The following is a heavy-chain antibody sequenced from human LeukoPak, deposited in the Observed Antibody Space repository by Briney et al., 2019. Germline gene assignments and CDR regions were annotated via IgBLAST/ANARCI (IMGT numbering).Heavy chain of an antibody. CDR1: GYTFTSYG. CDR2: ISTYNGNT. CDR3: ARDLPYSSSWESIDY. J-gene: IGHJ4*02. Sequence: GASVTVSCKASGYTFTSYGINWVRQAPGQGLEWMGWISTYNGNTNYAQKIQGRVTMTTDTSTSTAYMELRSLTSDDTAVYYCARDLPYSSSWESIDYWGQGTLVTVSS. D-gene: IGHD6-13*01. V-gene: IGHV1-18*01.